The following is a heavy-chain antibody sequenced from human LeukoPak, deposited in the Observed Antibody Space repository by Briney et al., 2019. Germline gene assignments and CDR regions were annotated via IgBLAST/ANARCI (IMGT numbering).Heavy chain of an antibody. CDR2: IYYSGST. CDR1: GGSISSYY. Sequence: SETLSLTCSVSGGSISSYYWSWIRQPPGKGLEWIGYIYYSGSTNYNPSLKSRVTISVDTSKNQFSLKLSSVTAADTAVYYCAKGVTLDYWGQGTLVTVSS. CDR3: AKGVTLDY. V-gene: IGHV4-59*01. J-gene: IGHJ4*02. D-gene: IGHD3-10*01.